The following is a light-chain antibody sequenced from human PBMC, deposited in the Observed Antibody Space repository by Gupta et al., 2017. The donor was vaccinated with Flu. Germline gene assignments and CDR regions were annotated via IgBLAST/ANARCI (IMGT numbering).Light chain of an antibody. V-gene: IGLV3-9*01. CDR1: NNGSYT. CDR2: RDK. Sequence: ALGQSTRITCDVTNNGSYTVNWYQQETAQDPVLIIYRDKTRPSGIPERFSASSTGNTATLTVRGAQDGDEDGYNCHLWGSGTAVFGGGTKLTVL. CDR3: HLWGSGTAV. J-gene: IGLJ2*01.